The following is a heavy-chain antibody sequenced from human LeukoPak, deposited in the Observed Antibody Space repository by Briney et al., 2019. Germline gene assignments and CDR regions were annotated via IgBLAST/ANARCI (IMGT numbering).Heavy chain of an antibody. CDR2: ISHDGNRQ. CDR1: GFTFSSYG. CDR3: ARSGIPIPLDY. J-gene: IGHJ4*02. D-gene: IGHD1-14*01. Sequence: GGSLRLSCAASGFTFSSYGMHWVRQAPGKGLEWVATISHDGNRQYYADSVEGRFTISRDNSKNTLYLQMNSLRAEDTAVYYCARSGIPIPLDYWGQGTLVTVSS. V-gene: IGHV3-30*19.